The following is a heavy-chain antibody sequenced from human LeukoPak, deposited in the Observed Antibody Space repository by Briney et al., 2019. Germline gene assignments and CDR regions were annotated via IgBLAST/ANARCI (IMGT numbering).Heavy chain of an antibody. J-gene: IGHJ5*02. CDR3: ARYGETQTYDFWSGYTLPGWFDP. CDR2: INHSGST. Sequence: KPSETLPLTCAVYGGSFSGYYWSWIRQPPGKGLEWIGEINHSGSTNYNPSLKSRVTISVDTSKNQFSLKLSSVTAADTAVYYCARYGETQTYDFWSGYTLPGWFDPWGQGTLVTVSS. D-gene: IGHD3-3*01. V-gene: IGHV4-34*01. CDR1: GGSFSGYY.